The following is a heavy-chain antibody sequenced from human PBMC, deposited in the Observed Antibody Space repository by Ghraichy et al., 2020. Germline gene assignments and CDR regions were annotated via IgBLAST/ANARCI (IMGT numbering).Heavy chain of an antibody. J-gene: IGHJ6*02. CDR3: AVVSFGVVRGRPGYFYYYGMDV. CDR2: IIPIFGTA. V-gene: IGHV1-69*13. CDR1: GGTFNTYA. D-gene: IGHD3-3*01. Sequence: SVKVSCKGSGGTFNTYAVYWVRQAPEQGLVWMGGIIPIFGTANYAQRFQGRVRITADESTSTAYMELSSLRSEDTAVYYCAVVSFGVVRGRPGYFYYYGMDVWGQGTTVTVSS.